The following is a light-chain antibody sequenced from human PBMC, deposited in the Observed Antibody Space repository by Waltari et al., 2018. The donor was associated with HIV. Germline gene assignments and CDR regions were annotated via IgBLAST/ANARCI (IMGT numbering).Light chain of an antibody. Sequence: QSALTQPRSVSGSPEQSVTISCAGSTSTVGPYSYVSWDPQKSGEAPQRILYDVGQPPSGVPTRFSGARSGDTASLTISGLQAEDEGDFYCCSYGGSWTFVFGGGTRVTVL. V-gene: IGLV2-11*01. CDR3: CSYGGSWTFV. J-gene: IGLJ2*01. CDR1: TSTVGPYSY. CDR2: DVG.